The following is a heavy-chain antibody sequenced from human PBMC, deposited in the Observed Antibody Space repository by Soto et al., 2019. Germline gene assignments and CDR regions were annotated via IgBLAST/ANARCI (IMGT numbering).Heavy chain of an antibody. Sequence: GGSLRLSCAASGFTFGDFWMNWVRQAPGKGLEWVANIKEDGSEKYFLDSVKGRFTISRDNAKNSLYLQINSLRAEDTGVYYCARDLGRTAAGYYYYDAMDVWGQGTTVTVSS. D-gene: IGHD2-2*01. CDR2: IKEDGSEK. J-gene: IGHJ6*02. V-gene: IGHV3-7*01. CDR3: ARDLGRTAAGYYYYDAMDV. CDR1: GFTFGDFW.